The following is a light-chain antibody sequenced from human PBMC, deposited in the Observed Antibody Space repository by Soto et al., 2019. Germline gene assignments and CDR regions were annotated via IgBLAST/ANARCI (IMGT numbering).Light chain of an antibody. CDR2: KAS. V-gene: IGKV1-5*03. CDR1: QSISRY. Sequence: DIQMTQSPSTLSASVGDRVTIACRASQSISRYLAWYQQQPGKAPKLLIYKASSLEGGVPSRFSGSGSGTEFTLTISSLQPDDFATYYCQHYSGYPLTFGGGTQVEIK. CDR3: QHYSGYPLT. J-gene: IGKJ4*01.